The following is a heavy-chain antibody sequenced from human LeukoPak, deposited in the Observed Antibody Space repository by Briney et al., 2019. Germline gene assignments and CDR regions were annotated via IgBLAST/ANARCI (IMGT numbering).Heavy chain of an antibody. CDR1: GGSSSGYY. Sequence: SQTLSLTCAVYGGSSSGYYWSWIRQPPGKGLEWIGEINHSGSTNYNPSLKSRVTISVDTSKNQFSLKLSSVTAADTAVYYCARGGLRAYYYYYYGMDVWGQGTTVTVSS. D-gene: IGHD5-18*01. CDR2: INHSGST. V-gene: IGHV4-34*01. CDR3: ARGGLRAYYYYYYGMDV. J-gene: IGHJ6*02.